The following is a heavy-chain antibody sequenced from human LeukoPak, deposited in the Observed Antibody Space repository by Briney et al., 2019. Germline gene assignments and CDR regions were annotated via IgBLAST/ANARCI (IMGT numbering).Heavy chain of an antibody. Sequence: ASVKVSCKASGYTFTCYYMHWVRQAPGQGLEWMGWINPNSGGTNYAQKFQGRVTMTRDTSISTAYMELSRLRSDDTAVYYCARPRSSSSGRFGYWGQGTLVTVSS. D-gene: IGHD6-6*01. J-gene: IGHJ4*02. CDR2: INPNSGGT. V-gene: IGHV1-2*02. CDR3: ARPRSSSSGRFGY. CDR1: GYTFTCYY.